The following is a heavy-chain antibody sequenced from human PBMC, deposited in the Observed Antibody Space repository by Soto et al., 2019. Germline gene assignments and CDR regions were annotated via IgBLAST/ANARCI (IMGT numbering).Heavy chain of an antibody. D-gene: IGHD6-19*01. J-gene: IGHJ4*02. CDR2: NNYRADT. Sequence: QVQLQESGPGLVKPSQTLSLTCIVSGGSIDNNGYSWTWIRQRPGGGLEWLGSNNYRADTYYTPSLKGRITTSLDTSQNPFSLWLMSLTAADTGIYDCARGGSGSKASNYFDSWGQGTLVTVSS. CDR1: GGSIDNNGYS. CDR3: ARGGSGSKASNYFDS. V-gene: IGHV4-31*03.